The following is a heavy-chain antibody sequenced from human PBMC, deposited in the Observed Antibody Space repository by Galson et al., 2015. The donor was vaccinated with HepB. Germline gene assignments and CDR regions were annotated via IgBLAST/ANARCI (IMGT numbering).Heavy chain of an antibody. D-gene: IGHD3-10*01. CDR2: INTNTGNP. CDR3: ARDHPPTMVRGVISWFDP. Sequence: SVKVSCKASGYTFTSYAMNWVRQAPGQGLEWMGWINTNTGNPTYAQGFTGRFVFSLDTSVSTAYLQISSLKAEDTAVYYCARDHPPTMVRGVISWFDPWGQGTLVTVSS. J-gene: IGHJ5*02. CDR1: GYTFTSYA. V-gene: IGHV7-4-1*02.